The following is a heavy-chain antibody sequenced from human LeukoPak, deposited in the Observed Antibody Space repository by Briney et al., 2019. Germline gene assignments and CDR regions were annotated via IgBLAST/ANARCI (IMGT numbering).Heavy chain of an antibody. CDR2: INDRGST. CDR3: ARTYCSSTTCFVVAFDI. D-gene: IGHD2-2*01. V-gene: IGHV4-34*01. Sequence: SETLSLTCGVYGGSYSGYHWSWIRQPPGKGLEWIAEINDRGSTNYNPSLKSRVTISMDTSKNQFSLKLSSVTAADTAVYYCARTYCSSTTCFVVAFDIWGRGTMVTVSS. CDR1: GGSYSGYH. J-gene: IGHJ3*02.